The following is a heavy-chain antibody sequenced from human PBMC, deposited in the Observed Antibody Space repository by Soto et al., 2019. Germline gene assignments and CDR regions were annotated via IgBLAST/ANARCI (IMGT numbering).Heavy chain of an antibody. CDR2: IIPIGGTA. V-gene: IGHV1-69*12. D-gene: IGHD3-10*01. Sequence: QVQLVQSGAEVKKPGSSVKVSCKASGGTFSSYAISWVRQAPGQGLEWMGGIIPIGGTANYAQKFQGRVTITADESTSTAYMELGSLTSEDTAVYYCARDLLGFGYTYADVWGQGPTVTVSS. J-gene: IGHJ6*02. CDR3: ARDLLGFGYTYADV. CDR1: GGTFSSYA.